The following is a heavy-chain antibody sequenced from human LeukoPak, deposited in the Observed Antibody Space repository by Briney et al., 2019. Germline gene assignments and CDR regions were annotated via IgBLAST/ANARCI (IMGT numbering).Heavy chain of an antibody. CDR3: ARDQRRDTMIVNY. V-gene: IGHV3-30*02. D-gene: IGHD3-22*01. CDR2: IRHDGSNE. Sequence: PGGSLRLSCAASGFAFSSYGIHWVRQAPGKGLEWLAFIRHDGSNEQYADSVRGRFTISRDNSQNTVYLQMNSLRAEDTAVYYCARDQRRDTMIVNYWGQGTLVTVSS. J-gene: IGHJ4*02. CDR1: GFAFSSYG.